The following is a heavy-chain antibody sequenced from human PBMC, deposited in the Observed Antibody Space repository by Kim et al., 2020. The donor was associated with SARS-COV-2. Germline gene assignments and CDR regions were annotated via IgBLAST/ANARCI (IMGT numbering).Heavy chain of an antibody. D-gene: IGHD3-10*01. V-gene: IGHV4-34*01. Sequence: SLKSRVTISVDTSKNQFSLKLSSVTAADTAVYYCARGRRVTMVRGVYFDYWGQGTLVTVSS. J-gene: IGHJ4*02. CDR3: ARGRRVTMVRGVYFDY.